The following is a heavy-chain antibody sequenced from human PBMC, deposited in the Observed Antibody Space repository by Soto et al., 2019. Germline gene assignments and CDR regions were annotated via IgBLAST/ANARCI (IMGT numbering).Heavy chain of an antibody. J-gene: IGHJ6*02. CDR1: GGSISSSSYY. D-gene: IGHD5-18*01. V-gene: IGHV4-39*01. Sequence: SETLSLTCTVSGGSISSSSYYWGWIRQPPGKGLEWIGSIYYSGSTYYNPSLKSRVTISVDTSKNQFSLKLSSVTAADTAVYYCASPTRYSYGYRYGMDVWGQGTTVTVSS. CDR2: IYYSGST. CDR3: ASPTRYSYGYRYGMDV.